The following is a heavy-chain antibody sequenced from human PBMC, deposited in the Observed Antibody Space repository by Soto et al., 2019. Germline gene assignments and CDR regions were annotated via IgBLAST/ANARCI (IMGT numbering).Heavy chain of an antibody. Sequence: RASVKVSCKASGYTFTSYGISWVRQAPGQGLEWMGWISAYNGNTNYAQKLQGRVTMTTDTSTSTAYMELRSLRSDDTAVYYCNVVPAAPFDYWGQGTLVTVSS. CDR2: ISAYNGNT. CDR1: GYTFTSYG. J-gene: IGHJ4*02. V-gene: IGHV1-18*01. D-gene: IGHD2-2*01. CDR3: NVVPAAPFDY.